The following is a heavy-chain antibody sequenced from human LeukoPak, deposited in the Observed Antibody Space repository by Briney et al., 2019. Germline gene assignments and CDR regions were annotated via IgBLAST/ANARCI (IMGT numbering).Heavy chain of an antibody. CDR1: GFTFSSNA. V-gene: IGHV3-23*01. D-gene: IGHD6-19*01. J-gene: IGHJ4*02. Sequence: GGSLRLSCAGSGFTFSSNAMSWVRQAPGKGLEWGSSIGDSGDFTYYADSVKGRFTISRDNSKNTLFVQMSSLRAEDTAVYCCAKGSRQFSRDKAGPIDYWGQGTLVTVSS. CDR3: AKGSRQFSRDKAGPIDY. CDR2: IGDSGDFT.